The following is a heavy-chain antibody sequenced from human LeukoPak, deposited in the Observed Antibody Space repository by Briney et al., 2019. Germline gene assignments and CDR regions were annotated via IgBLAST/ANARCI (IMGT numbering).Heavy chain of an antibody. CDR3: ARVFDSSGGYDY. Sequence: PSETLSLTCTVSGGSIRSYYWSWIRQPPGKGLEWIGYIYYSGSTNYNPSLKSRVTISVDTSKNQFSLKLSSVTAADTAVYYCARVFDSSGGYDYWGQGTLVTVSS. CDR2: IYYSGST. CDR1: GGSIRSYY. D-gene: IGHD3-22*01. V-gene: IGHV4-59*01. J-gene: IGHJ4*02.